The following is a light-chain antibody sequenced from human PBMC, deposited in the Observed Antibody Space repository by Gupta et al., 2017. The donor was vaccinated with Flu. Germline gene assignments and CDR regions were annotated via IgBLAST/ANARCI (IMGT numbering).Light chain of an antibody. J-gene: IGKJ2*01. V-gene: IGKV3D-15*01. CDR2: GAS. Sequence: EIVMTQSPGTLSVSPGERATLSYRASQSVASNLAWYQQRPGQAPRILIFGASTRLTGIPDRFSGSGNGKEFTLTISSRQSEAFAVYFCQQYQELPPSTFGQGTKVEIK. CDR3: QQYQELPPST. CDR1: QSVASN.